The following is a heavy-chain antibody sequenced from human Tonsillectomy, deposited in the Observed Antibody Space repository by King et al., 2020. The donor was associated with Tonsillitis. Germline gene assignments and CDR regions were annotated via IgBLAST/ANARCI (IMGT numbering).Heavy chain of an antibody. CDR1: GGSFSGYY. V-gene: IGHV4-34*01. CDR3: ARVDIVVVPAALSYFDL. J-gene: IGHJ2*01. Sequence: VQLQQWGAGLLKPSETLSLTCAVYGGSFSGYYWSWIRQPPGKGLEWIGEINHSGSTNYNPSLKVRVTISVDTSKKQFSLKLSSVPAADTAVYYCARVDIVVVPAALSYFDLWGRGTLVTVSS. D-gene: IGHD2-2*01. CDR2: INHSGST.